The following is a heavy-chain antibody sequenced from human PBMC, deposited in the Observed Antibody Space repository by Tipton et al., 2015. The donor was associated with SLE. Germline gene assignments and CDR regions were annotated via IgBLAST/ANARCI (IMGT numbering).Heavy chain of an antibody. V-gene: IGHV3-9*01. CDR3: AKDSHGDYSHFDQ. CDR2: ISWNSASL. CDR1: GFTFENYA. D-gene: IGHD4-17*01. Sequence: SLRLSCAASGFTFENYAMHWVRQVPGKGLEWISYISWNSASLGYADSVRGRFAISRDSAKNSLYLQMINLRAEDTALYYCAKDSHGDYSHFDQWGQGTLVTVAP. J-gene: IGHJ4*02.